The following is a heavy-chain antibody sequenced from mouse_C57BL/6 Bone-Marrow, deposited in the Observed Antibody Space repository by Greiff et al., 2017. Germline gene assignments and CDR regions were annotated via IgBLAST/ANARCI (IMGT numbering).Heavy chain of an antibody. D-gene: IGHD1-1*01. Sequence: QVQLQQPGAELVKPGASVKLSCKASGYTFTSYWMHWVKQRPGRGLEWIGRIDPNSGGTKYNEKFKSKATLTVDKPSSTAYMQLSSLTSEDSAVYYCATNYYGSSYDWYFDVWGTGTPLTVSS. V-gene: IGHV1-72*01. J-gene: IGHJ1*03. CDR2: IDPNSGGT. CDR1: GYTFTSYW. CDR3: ATNYYGSSYDWYFDV.